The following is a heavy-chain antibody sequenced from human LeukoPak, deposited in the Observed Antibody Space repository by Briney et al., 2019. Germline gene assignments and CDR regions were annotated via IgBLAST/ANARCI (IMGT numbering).Heavy chain of an antibody. Sequence: GGSLRLSCAASGFTFSSYWMSWVRQAPGKGLEWVANIKQDGSEKYYVDSVKGRFTISRDNAKNSLYLQMDSLRGEDTAVYYCARWGITAAHDAFDIWGQGTMVTVSS. D-gene: IGHD6-13*01. CDR3: ARWGITAAHDAFDI. CDR2: IKQDGSEK. V-gene: IGHV3-7*01. J-gene: IGHJ3*02. CDR1: GFTFSSYW.